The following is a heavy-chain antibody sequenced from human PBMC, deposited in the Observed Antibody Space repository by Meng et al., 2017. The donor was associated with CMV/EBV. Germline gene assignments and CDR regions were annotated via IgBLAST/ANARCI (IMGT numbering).Heavy chain of an antibody. CDR2: INWNGGST. CDR1: VFDFGDYD. Sequence: VGLVGSGCGVFRPWGLLSISCGKLVFDFGDYDISWVGQAPGRGLEWVSGINWNGGSTGYADSVMGRITISRANAKKSLYLKMNSLRAEDTAVYHCARDGDPPGWFDPWGQGTLVTVSS. V-gene: IGHV3-20*01. CDR3: ARDGDPPGWFDP. D-gene: IGHD7-27*01. J-gene: IGHJ5*02.